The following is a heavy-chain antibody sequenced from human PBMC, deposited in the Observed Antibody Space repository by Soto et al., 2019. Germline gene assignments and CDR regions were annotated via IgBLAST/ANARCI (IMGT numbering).Heavy chain of an antibody. V-gene: IGHV1-69*13. Sequence: AVKVSCKASGGTFSSYAISWVRQAPGQGLEWMGGIIPIFGTAHYEQKFQGGVTITADESTSTAYMELSSLRYEDTAVYYCASRFTPGYCSGGSCYEKIYYYYYGMDVWGQGTTVTV. J-gene: IGHJ6*02. D-gene: IGHD2-15*01. CDR3: ASRFTPGYCSGGSCYEKIYYYYYGMDV. CDR2: IIPIFGTA. CDR1: GGTFSSYA.